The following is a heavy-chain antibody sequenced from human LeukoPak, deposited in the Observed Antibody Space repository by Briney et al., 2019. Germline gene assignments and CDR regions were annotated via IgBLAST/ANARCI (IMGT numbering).Heavy chain of an antibody. D-gene: IGHD3-22*01. CDR2: MYYSGST. CDR3: ARHAYYYDRSGSYEAFDI. Sequence: PSETLSLTCTVSGGSISSYYWSWIRQPPGKGLEWIGSMYYSGSTNYKPSLKSRVTISEDTSKNQFSLKLSSVTAADTAVYYCARHAYYYDRSGSYEAFDIWGQGTMVTVSS. CDR1: GGSISSYY. J-gene: IGHJ3*02. V-gene: IGHV4-59*08.